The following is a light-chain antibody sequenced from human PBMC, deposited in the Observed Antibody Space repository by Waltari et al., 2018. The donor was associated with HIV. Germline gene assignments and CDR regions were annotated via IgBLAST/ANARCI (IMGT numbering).Light chain of an antibody. Sequence: SYELTQPPSVSVSPGQTANITCSGDALPNQYSYWYRQKSGQAPVLMTFKDTERPSGIPERFSGSTSGITVTLTISGVQAEDEADYYCQSSDSSGSYWVFGGGTKLTVL. CDR2: KDT. V-gene: IGLV3-25*03. CDR1: ALPNQY. J-gene: IGLJ3*02. CDR3: QSSDSSGSYWV.